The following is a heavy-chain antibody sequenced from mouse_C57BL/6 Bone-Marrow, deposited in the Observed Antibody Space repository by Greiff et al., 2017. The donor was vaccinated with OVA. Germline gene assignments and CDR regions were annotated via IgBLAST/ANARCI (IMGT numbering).Heavy chain of an antibody. CDR1: GYTFSSYG. CDR2: IYPRSGNT. Sequence: QVQLKQSGAELARPGASVKLSCKASGYTFSSYGISWVKQRTGQGLEWIGEIYPRSGNTYYNEKFKGKATLTADKSSSTAYMELRSLTSEDSAVYFCAREDYGNCLGYWGQGTSVTVSS. V-gene: IGHV1-81*01. J-gene: IGHJ4*01. D-gene: IGHD2-1*01. CDR3: AREDYGNCLGY.